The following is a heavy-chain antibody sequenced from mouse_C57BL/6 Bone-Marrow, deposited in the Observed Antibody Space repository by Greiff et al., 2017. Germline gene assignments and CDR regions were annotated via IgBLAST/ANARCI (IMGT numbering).Heavy chain of an antibody. CDR2: IRSKSSNYAT. CDR1: GFTFNTYA. Sequence: EVQLVESGGGLVQPKGSLKLSCAASGFTFNTYAMHWVRQAPGKGLEWVARIRSKSSNYATYYADSVKDRFTISRDDSQSMLYLQMNNLKTEDTAMYYCVTTTVVATDYAMDYWGQGTSVTVSS. D-gene: IGHD1-1*01. J-gene: IGHJ4*01. CDR3: VTTTVVATDYAMDY. V-gene: IGHV10-3*01.